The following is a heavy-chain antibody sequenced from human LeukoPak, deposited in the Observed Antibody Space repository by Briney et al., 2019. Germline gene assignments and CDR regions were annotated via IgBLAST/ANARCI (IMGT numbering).Heavy chain of an antibody. J-gene: IGHJ4*02. Sequence: GGSLRLSCAASGFTFSSYAMHWVRQAPGKGLEWVAVISYDGSNKYYADSVKGRFTISRDNSKNTLYLQMNSLRAEDTAVYYCATLDRGDYWGQGTPVTVSS. V-gene: IGHV3-30-3*01. CDR2: ISYDGSNK. CDR1: GFTFSSYA. CDR3: ATLDRGDY. D-gene: IGHD3-10*01.